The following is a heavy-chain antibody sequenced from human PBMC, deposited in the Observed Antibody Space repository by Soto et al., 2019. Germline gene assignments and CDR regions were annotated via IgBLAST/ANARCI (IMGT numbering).Heavy chain of an antibody. CDR1: GGSISSYY. J-gene: IGHJ4*02. D-gene: IGHD5-12*01. CDR2: IYYSGST. V-gene: IGHV4-59*01. Sequence: PSETLSLTCTVSGGSISSYYWSWIRQPPGKGLEWIGYIYYSGSTNYNPSLKSRVTISVDTSKNQFSLKLSSVTAADTAVYYCARASGSLNFDYWGQGTLVTVSS. CDR3: ARASGSLNFDY.